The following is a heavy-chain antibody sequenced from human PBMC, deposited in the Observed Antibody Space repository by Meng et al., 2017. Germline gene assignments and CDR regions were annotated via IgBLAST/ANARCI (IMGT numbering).Heavy chain of an antibody. J-gene: IGHJ4*02. V-gene: IGHV4-34*01. CDR3: ARGRGSWGY. Sequence: QVKLQRRGAGLLKPSETLSLTCAVYGGSFSGYYWSWIRQPPGKGLEWIGEINHSGSTNYNPSLKSRVTISVDTSKNQFSLKLSSVTAADTAVYYCARGRGSWGYWGQGTLVTVSS. CDR2: INHSGST. CDR1: GGSFSGYY. D-gene: IGHD3-16*01.